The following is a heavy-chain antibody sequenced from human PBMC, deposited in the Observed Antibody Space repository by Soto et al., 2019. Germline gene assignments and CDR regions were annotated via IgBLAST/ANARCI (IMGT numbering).Heavy chain of an antibody. Sequence: PGESLKISCKGSGYSFTSYWIGWVRQMPGKGLEWMGIIYPGDSDTRYSPSFQGQVTISADKSISTAYLQWSSLMASDTAMYYCARSKPEDYDFWSGYYTGIGVFDYWGQGTLVTVSS. D-gene: IGHD3-3*01. CDR2: IYPGDSDT. V-gene: IGHV5-51*01. CDR1: GYSFTSYW. J-gene: IGHJ4*02. CDR3: ARSKPEDYDFWSGYYTGIGVFDY.